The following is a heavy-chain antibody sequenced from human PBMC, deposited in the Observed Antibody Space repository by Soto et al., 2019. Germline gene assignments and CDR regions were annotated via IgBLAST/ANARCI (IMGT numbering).Heavy chain of an antibody. V-gene: IGHV1-46*01. J-gene: IGHJ4*02. CDR3: ARGADFWSGYPFDS. CDR2: INPSGGST. CDR1: GYTFTSYY. Sequence: ASVKVSCKASGYTFTSYYMHWVRQAPGQGLEWMGIINPSGGSTSYAQKFQGRVTISVDTSKNQFSLKLSSVTAADAAVYYCARGADFWSGYPFDSWGQGTLVTVSS. D-gene: IGHD3-3*01.